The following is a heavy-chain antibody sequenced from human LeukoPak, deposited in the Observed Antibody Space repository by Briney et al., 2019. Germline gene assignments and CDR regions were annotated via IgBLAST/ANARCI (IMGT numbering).Heavy chain of an antibody. J-gene: IGHJ4*02. D-gene: IGHD5-24*01. Sequence: GGSLRLSCAASGFTFSNYWMHWVRQAPGKGLVWVSRINSDGINTSYADSVKGRFTISRDNAKNTVYLQINSLRDEDTAVYYCAKDDAWIQFNDWGQGTLVTVSS. V-gene: IGHV3-74*01. CDR1: GFTFSNYW. CDR3: AKDDAWIQFND. CDR2: INSDGINT.